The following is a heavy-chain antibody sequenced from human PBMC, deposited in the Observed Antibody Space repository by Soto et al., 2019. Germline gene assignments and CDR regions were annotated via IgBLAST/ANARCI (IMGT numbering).Heavy chain of an antibody. V-gene: IGHV4-30-2*06. CDR1: GGSITSGGYS. J-gene: IGHJ6*01. CDR2: TYQSGSA. Sequence: SETLSLTCTVSGGSITSGGYSWTWIRQSPGKGLEWIGYTYQSGSAYYNPSLKSRVTISVDRSKKQFSLNLTSVTAADTAVYYCARDYYGMDVWGQGTTVTVSS. CDR3: ARDYYGMDV.